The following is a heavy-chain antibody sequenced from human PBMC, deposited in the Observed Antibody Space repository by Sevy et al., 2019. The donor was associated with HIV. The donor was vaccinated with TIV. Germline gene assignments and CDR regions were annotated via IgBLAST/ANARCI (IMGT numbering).Heavy chain of an antibody. Sequence: ASVKVSCKASGYTFTGYYLHWVRQAPGQGLEWMGWINPNRGGTNYAPKFQGRVTMTRETSISTASMELSRLRSDDTAVYYCTRSAAEAKNFYCGGDCYSDYWVQGTLVTVSS. CDR2: INPNRGGT. D-gene: IGHD2-21*02. CDR3: TRSAAEAKNFYCGGDCYSDY. V-gene: IGHV1-2*02. J-gene: IGHJ4*02. CDR1: GYTFTGYY.